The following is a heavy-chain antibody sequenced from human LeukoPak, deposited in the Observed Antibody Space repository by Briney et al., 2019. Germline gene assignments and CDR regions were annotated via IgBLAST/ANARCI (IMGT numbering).Heavy chain of an antibody. D-gene: IGHD6-13*01. J-gene: IGHJ4*02. CDR2: ITISTGII. Sequence: PGGSLRLSCAASGFTFRDYNMNWVRQALGKGLEWVAYITISTGIIYNADSVKGRFTISRDNAKNSLYLQMNSLRAEDTAVYYCARETPYSSSWTVFDYWGQGTLVTVSS. V-gene: IGHV3-48*01. CDR3: ARETPYSSSWTVFDY. CDR1: GFTFRDYN.